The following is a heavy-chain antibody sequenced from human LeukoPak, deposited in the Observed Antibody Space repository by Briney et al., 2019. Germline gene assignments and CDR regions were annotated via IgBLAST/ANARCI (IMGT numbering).Heavy chain of an antibody. CDR3: ARRYCSSTSCYFDF. D-gene: IGHD2-2*01. Sequence: GESLKISCKGSGYSFTNYWIGWVRQMPGKGLEWMGIISLGDSETRYNPSFQGQVTISADKSISTAYLQWSSLKASDTAIYYCARRYCSSTSCYFDFWGQGILVTVSS. V-gene: IGHV5-51*01. J-gene: IGHJ4*02. CDR1: GYSFTNYW. CDR2: ISLGDSET.